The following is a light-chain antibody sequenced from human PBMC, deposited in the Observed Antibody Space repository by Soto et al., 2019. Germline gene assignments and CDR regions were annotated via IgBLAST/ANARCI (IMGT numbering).Light chain of an antibody. CDR2: DES. J-gene: IGKJ5*01. CDR3: HKRTNWPIT. Sequence: EIVLTQSPGTLSLSPWERATLSCRASQSVSSSYLAWYQQKTGQAPRLLIYDESNRATGIPDRLSGSGSGTDLNLTISSLEPEDFAVYYCHKRTNWPITCGQGTRLEIK. V-gene: IGKV3D-20*02. CDR1: QSVSSSY.